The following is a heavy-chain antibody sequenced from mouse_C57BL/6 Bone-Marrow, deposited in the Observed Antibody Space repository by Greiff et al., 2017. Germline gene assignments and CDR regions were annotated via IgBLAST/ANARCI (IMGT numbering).Heavy chain of an antibody. Sequence: QVQLQQPGAELVKPGASVKLSCKASGYSFTSYWMHWVKQRPGQGLEWIGMIHPNSGSTNYNEKFKGKATLTVDTSSSTAYMQLSSLTSEDSAVYGCARSSTTGGAPDWYVDVWGTGTTVTVSS. D-gene: IGHD2-14*01. V-gene: IGHV1-64*01. J-gene: IGHJ1*03. CDR1: GYSFTSYW. CDR3: ARSSTTGGAPDWYVDV. CDR2: IHPNSGST.